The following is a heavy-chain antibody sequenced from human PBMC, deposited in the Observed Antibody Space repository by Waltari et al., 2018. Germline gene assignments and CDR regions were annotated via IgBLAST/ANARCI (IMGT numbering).Heavy chain of an antibody. Sequence: VPLQESGPGVVKALGTLSLTCPVSSDPISNYYWTWIRQSAGEGLEGLGLFYAGGGTKYNPALNRRVTMAVDTSKNQFSLKLTSLTAADSAVYYCARGTYYYDTSGYSDGNHYYIDVWGKGTSVTVSS. CDR1: SDPISNYY. CDR3: ARGTYYYDTSGYSDGNHYYIDV. J-gene: IGHJ6*03. V-gene: IGHV4-4*07. D-gene: IGHD3-22*01. CDR2: FYAGGGT.